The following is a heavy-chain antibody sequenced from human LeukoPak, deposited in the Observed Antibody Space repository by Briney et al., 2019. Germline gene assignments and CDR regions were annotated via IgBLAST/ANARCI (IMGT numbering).Heavy chain of an antibody. CDR3: ARDPQSEHSSGGDAFDI. D-gene: IGHD6-19*01. Sequence: SGTLSLTCSVSGDSISSFSFIWIRQPPGKGLERIGYIYHSGSTYYNPSLKSRVTISVDRSKNQFSLKLSSGTAADTAVYYCARDPQSEHSSGGDAFDIWGQGTMVTVSS. V-gene: IGHV4-30-2*01. CDR1: GDSISSFS. J-gene: IGHJ3*02. CDR2: IYHSGST.